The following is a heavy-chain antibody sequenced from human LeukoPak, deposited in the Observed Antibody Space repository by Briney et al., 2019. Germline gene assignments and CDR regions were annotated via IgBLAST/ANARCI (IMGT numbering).Heavy chain of an antibody. CDR3: ARLGGYSYGPYYMDV. CDR2: IYHSGST. Sequence: SETLSLTCTVSGYSISSGYYWGWIRQPPGKGLEWIGSIYHSGSTYYNPSLKSRVTISVDTSKNQFSLKLSSVTAADTAVYYCARLGGYSYGPYYMDVWGKGTTVTISS. D-gene: IGHD5-18*01. CDR1: GYSISSGYY. J-gene: IGHJ6*03. V-gene: IGHV4-38-2*02.